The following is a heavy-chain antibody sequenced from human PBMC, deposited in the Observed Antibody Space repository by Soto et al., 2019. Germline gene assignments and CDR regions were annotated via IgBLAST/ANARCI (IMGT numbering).Heavy chain of an antibody. Sequence: QLQLQESGPGLVKPSETLSLTCTVSGGSISSSSYYWGWIRQPPGKGLEWIGSIYYSGRTYYNPYLPSRVTTSVDTPKTQFALTLSSVTAADTAVYYCAPLGEWWSSSWGGGIYGRQGTLVTVSS. V-gene: IGHV4-39*01. D-gene: IGHD6-13*01. J-gene: IGHJ4*02. CDR3: APLGEWWSSSWGGGIY. CDR1: GGSISSSSYY. CDR2: IYYSGRT.